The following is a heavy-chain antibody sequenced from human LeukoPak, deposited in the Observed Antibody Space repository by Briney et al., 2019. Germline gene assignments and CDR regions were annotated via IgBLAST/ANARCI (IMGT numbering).Heavy chain of an antibody. J-gene: IGHJ5*02. CDR2: ISGSSTYI. D-gene: IGHD4-17*01. V-gene: IGHV3-21*01. CDR1: GFTFSSYS. Sequence: GGSLRLSCAASGFTFSSYSMNWVRQAPGKGLEWVTSISGSSTYIYYTDSVKGRFTISRDNAKNSLYLQMNSLRAEDTAVYYCARVTRSPFGWFDPWGQGTLVTVSS. CDR3: ARVTRSPFGWFDP.